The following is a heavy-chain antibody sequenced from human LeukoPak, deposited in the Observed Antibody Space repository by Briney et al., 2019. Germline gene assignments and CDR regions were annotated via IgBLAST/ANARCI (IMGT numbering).Heavy chain of an antibody. Sequence: GGSLRLSCAASGFTFSSYSMNWVRQAPGKGLEWVANIKQDGSEKNYVDSVKGRFTISRDNAKNSLYLQMNSLRAEDTAVYYCARDMPFGGYWGQGTLVTVSS. CDR2: IKQDGSEK. CDR1: GFTFSSYS. V-gene: IGHV3-7*03. CDR3: ARDMPFGGY. D-gene: IGHD3-16*01. J-gene: IGHJ4*02.